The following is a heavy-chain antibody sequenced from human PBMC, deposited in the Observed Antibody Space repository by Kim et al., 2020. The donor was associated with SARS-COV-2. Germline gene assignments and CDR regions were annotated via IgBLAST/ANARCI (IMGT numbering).Heavy chain of an antibody. CDR1: GFTFSSYA. J-gene: IGHJ4*02. Sequence: GGSLRLSCAASGFTFSSYAMHWVRQAPGKGLEWVAVISYDGSNKYYADSVKGRFTISRDNSKNTLYLQMNSLRAEDTAVYYCARETEGQWLVHGPSYYFDYWGQGTLVTVSS. V-gene: IGHV3-30*04. CDR2: ISYDGSNK. D-gene: IGHD6-19*01. CDR3: ARETEGQWLVHGPSYYFDY.